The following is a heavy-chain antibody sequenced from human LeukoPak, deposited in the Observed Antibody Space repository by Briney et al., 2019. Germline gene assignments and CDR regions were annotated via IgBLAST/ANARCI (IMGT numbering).Heavy chain of an antibody. CDR2: IWYDGSNK. J-gene: IGHJ4*02. V-gene: IGHV3-33*01. CDR3: ARWDDLFLIDF. CDR1: GFTFSSYG. Sequence: PGGSLRLSCAASGFTFSSYGMHWVRQAPGKGLEWVAVIWYDGSNKYYADSVKGRFTISRDNSKNTLYLQMNSLRAEDTAVYYCARWDDLFLIDFWGQGTLITVSS. D-gene: IGHD3-9*01.